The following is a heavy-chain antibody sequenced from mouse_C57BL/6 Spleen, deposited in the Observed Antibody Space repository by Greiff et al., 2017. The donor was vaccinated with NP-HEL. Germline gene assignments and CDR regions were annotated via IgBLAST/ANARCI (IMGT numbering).Heavy chain of an antibody. CDR3: ARGGYYGSSNWYFDV. J-gene: IGHJ1*03. Sequence: QVQLQQPGAELVKPGASVKMSCKASGYTFTSYWITWVKQRPGQGLEWIGDIYPGSGSTNYNEKFKSKATLTVDTSSSTAYMQLSSLTSEDSAVYYCARGGYYGSSNWYFDVWGTGTTVTVSS. CDR2: IYPGSGST. V-gene: IGHV1-55*01. CDR1: GYTFTSYW. D-gene: IGHD1-1*01.